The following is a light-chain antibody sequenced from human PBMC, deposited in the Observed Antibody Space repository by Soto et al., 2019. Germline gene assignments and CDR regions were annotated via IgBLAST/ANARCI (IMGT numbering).Light chain of an antibody. CDR3: QQYVASPYT. CDR2: EAS. Sequence: DIQMTQSPSSLSASVGDRVTITCRASQGIRHYLAWYQQKPGKVPKLLIYEASNLQSGVPSRFRGGGSGTEFTLTISSLQPEDVDTYSCQQYVASPYTFGQGTKVDIK. V-gene: IGKV1-27*01. J-gene: IGKJ2*01. CDR1: QGIRHY.